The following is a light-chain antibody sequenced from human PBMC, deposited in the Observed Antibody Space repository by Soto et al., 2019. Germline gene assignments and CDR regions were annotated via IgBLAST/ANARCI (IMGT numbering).Light chain of an antibody. V-gene: IGKV3-15*01. J-gene: IGKJ1*01. CDR3: QQYNNWPPAT. Sequence: EIVLTQSPATLSLSPGARAPLSCRASQSVSSYLAWYQQKPGQAPRLLIYDASTRATGIPARFSGSGSGTEFTLTISSLQSEDFAVYYCQQYNNWPPATFGQGTKVDIK. CDR2: DAS. CDR1: QSVSSY.